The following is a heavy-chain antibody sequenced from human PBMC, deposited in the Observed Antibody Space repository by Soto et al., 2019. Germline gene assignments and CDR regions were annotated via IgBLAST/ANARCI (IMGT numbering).Heavy chain of an antibody. J-gene: IGHJ6*02. CDR3: ARDGITILEYYYYGMDV. D-gene: IGHD3-3*01. V-gene: IGHV3-30-3*01. Sequence: GGSLRLSCAASGFTFSSYAMHWARQAPGKGLEWVAVISYDGSNKYYADSVKGRFTISRDNSKNTLYLQMNSLRAEDTAVYYCARDGITILEYYYYGMDVWGQGTTVTVSS. CDR2: ISYDGSNK. CDR1: GFTFSSYA.